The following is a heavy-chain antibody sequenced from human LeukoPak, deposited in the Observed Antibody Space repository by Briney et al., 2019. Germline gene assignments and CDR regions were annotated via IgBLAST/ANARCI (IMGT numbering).Heavy chain of an antibody. CDR2: ISSSSSTI. CDR3: ARDAAYYYDSSGSEFDY. CDR1: GFTFSSYS. V-gene: IGHV3-48*01. D-gene: IGHD3-22*01. J-gene: IGHJ4*02. Sequence: GGSLRLSCAASGFTFSSYSMNWVRQAPGKGLEWVSYISSSSSTIYYADSVKGRFTISRDNAKNSLYLKMNSLRAEDTAVYYCARDAAYYYDSSGSEFDYWGQGTLVTVSS.